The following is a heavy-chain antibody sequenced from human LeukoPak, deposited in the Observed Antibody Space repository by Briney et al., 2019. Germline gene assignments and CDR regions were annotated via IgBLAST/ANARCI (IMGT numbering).Heavy chain of an antibody. CDR1: GFTFSSYG. D-gene: IGHD3-22*01. CDR2: ISYDGSNK. V-gene: IGHV3-30*18. J-gene: IGHJ6*02. Sequence: GGSLRVSCAASGFTFSSYGMHWVRQAPGKGLEWVAVISYDGSNKYYADSVKGRFTISRDNSKNTLYLQMNSLRAEDTAVYYCAKDGSKMYYYDSSGYYYFPSGMDVWGQGTTVTVSS. CDR3: AKDGSKMYYYDSSGYYYFPSGMDV.